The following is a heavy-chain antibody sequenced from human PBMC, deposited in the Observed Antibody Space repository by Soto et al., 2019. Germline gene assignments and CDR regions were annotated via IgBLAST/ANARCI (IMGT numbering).Heavy chain of an antibody. Sequence: SETLSLTCAVYGGSFSGYYWSWIRQPPGKGLEWIGEINHSGSTNYNPSLKSRVTISVDTSKNQFSLKLSSVTAADTVVYYCASSLEMTINWFDPWGQGTRVTVSS. V-gene: IGHV4-34*01. CDR2: INHSGST. CDR3: ASSLEMTINWFDP. J-gene: IGHJ5*02. CDR1: GGSFSGYY. D-gene: IGHD4-17*01.